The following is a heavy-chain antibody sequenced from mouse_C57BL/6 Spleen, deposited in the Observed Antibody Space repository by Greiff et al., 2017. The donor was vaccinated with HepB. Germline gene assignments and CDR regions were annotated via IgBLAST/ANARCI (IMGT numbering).Heavy chain of an antibody. CDR2: ISGGGGNT. V-gene: IGHV5-9*01. Sequence: EVQLVESGGGLVKPGGSLKLSCAASGFTFSSYTMSWVRQTPEKRLEWVATISGGGGNTYYPDSVKGRFTISRDNAKNTLYLQMSSLRSEDTALYYCARQYYSNYDYAMDYWGQGTSVTVSS. J-gene: IGHJ4*01. CDR1: GFTFSSYT. CDR3: ARQYYSNYDYAMDY. D-gene: IGHD2-5*01.